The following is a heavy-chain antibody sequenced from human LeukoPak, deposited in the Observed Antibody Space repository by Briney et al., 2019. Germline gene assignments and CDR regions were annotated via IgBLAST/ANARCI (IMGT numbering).Heavy chain of an antibody. CDR3: ARNYDYVWGSYRAFDY. CDR1: GFTFSSYA. V-gene: IGHV3-48*01. D-gene: IGHD3-16*02. Sequence: PGGSQRLSCAASGFTFSSYAMSWVRQAPGKGLEWVSYISSSSSTIYYADSVKGRFTISRDNAKNSLYLQMNSLRAEDTAVYYCARNYDYVWGSYRAFDYWGQGTLVTVSS. CDR2: ISSSSSTI. J-gene: IGHJ4*02.